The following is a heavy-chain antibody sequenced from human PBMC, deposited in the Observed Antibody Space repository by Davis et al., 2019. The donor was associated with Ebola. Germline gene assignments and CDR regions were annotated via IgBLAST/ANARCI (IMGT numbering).Heavy chain of an antibody. D-gene: IGHD3-22*01. CDR2: IYYSGST. J-gene: IGHJ3*02. Sequence: MPSETLSLTCSVSGDSISSSSSYYWGWIRQPPGKGLEWIGSIYYSGSTYYNPSLKSRVTISVDTSKNQFSLKLSSVTAADTAVYYCTRAYDSSAYTPGDAFDIWGQGKLVTVSS. CDR3: TRAYDSSAYTPGDAFDI. V-gene: IGHV4-39*01. CDR1: GDSISSSSSYY.